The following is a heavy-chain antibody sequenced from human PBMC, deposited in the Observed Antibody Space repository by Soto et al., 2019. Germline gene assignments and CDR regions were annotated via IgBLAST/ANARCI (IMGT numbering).Heavy chain of an antibody. J-gene: IGHJ4*02. CDR1: GFTFSSYS. CDR3: AREGYDSGGSLCLFDY. D-gene: IGHD3-22*01. Sequence: PGGSLRLSCAASGFTFSSYSMNWVRQAPGKGLEWVSSISSSSSYIYYADSVKGRFTISRDNAQNSLYLQMNSLRAEDTAVYYCAREGYDSGGSLCLFDYWGQGTLVPVSS. CDR2: ISSSSSYI. V-gene: IGHV3-21*01.